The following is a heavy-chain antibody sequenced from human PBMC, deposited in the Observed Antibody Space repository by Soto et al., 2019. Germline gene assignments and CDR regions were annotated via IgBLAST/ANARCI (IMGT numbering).Heavy chain of an antibody. J-gene: IGHJ5*02. Sequence: SVKVSCKAPGGTFSSYAISWVRQAPGQGLEWMGGIIPIFGTANYAQKFQGRVTITADESTSTAYMELSSLRSEDTAVYYCARDQAVRRMPYYDFWSGSPNWFDPWGQGTLVTVSS. CDR2: IIPIFGTA. D-gene: IGHD3-3*01. CDR1: GGTFSSYA. V-gene: IGHV1-69*13. CDR3: ARDQAVRRMPYYDFWSGSPNWFDP.